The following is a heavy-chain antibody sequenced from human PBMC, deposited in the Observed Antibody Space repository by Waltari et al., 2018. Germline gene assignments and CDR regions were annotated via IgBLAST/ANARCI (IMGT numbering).Heavy chain of an antibody. CDR3: TRENWNPPDNAFDV. Sequence: QVQLVESGGGVVPPGRSRRPPLCASGLYVSSFVMHCVRKSPGKGLGWLVVIGHDGSHKYYLESVKGRFTISRDNSKNTVFLQMNSLRVEDTGLYYCTRENWNPPDNAFDVWGQGTVVTVSS. CDR2: IGHDGSHK. V-gene: IGHV3-33*01. D-gene: IGHD1-1*01. J-gene: IGHJ3*01. CDR1: GLYVSSFV.